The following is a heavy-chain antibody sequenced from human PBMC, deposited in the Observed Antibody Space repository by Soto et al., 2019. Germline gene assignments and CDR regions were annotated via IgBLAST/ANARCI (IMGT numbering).Heavy chain of an antibody. D-gene: IGHD4-17*01. Sequence: EVQLLESGGGLVQPGGSLRLSCAASGFTFSSYAMSWVRQAPGKGLEWVSAISGSGGSTYYADSVKGRFTISRDNSKNTLYLQMNSLRAEDTAVYYCAKDDPLLQTDYVGAFDIWGQGTMVTVSS. V-gene: IGHV3-23*01. CDR2: ISGSGGST. J-gene: IGHJ3*02. CDR3: AKDDPLLQTDYVGAFDI. CDR1: GFTFSSYA.